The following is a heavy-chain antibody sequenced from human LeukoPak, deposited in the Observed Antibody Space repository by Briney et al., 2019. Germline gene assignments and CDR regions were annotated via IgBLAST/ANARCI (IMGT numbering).Heavy chain of an antibody. CDR3: ARERRVVGANYYYYGMDV. J-gene: IGHJ6*02. D-gene: IGHD1-26*01. CDR2: IVPIFGTA. Sequence: GASVKVSCKASGGTFSSYAISWVRQAPGQGLEWMGGIVPIFGTANYAQKFQGRVTITADESTSTAYMELSSLRSEDTAVYYCARERRVVGANYYYYGMDVWGQGTTVTVSS. CDR1: GGTFSSYA. V-gene: IGHV1-69*13.